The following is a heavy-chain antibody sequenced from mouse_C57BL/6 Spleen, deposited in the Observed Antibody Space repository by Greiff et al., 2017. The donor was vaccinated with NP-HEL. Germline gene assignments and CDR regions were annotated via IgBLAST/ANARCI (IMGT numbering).Heavy chain of an antibody. V-gene: IGHV1-81*01. D-gene: IGHD2-4*01. CDR1: GYTFTSYG. J-gene: IGHJ3*01. CDR3: AYDYDGAWFAY. Sequence: QVQLQQSGAELARPGASVKLSCKASGYTFTSYGISWVKQRTGQGLEWIGEIYPRSGNTYYNEKFKGKATLTADKSSSTAYMELRSLTSEDSAVYFCAYDYDGAWFAYRGQETLVTVSA. CDR2: IYPRSGNT.